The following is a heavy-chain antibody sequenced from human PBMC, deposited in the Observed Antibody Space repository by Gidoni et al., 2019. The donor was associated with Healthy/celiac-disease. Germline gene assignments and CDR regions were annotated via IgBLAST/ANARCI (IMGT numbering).Heavy chain of an antibody. J-gene: IGHJ4*02. CDR1: GFTFSSYA. CDR3: AKDQNGGSGWYNYFDY. CDR2: ISGSGGST. V-gene: IGHV3-23*04. Sequence: EVQLVESGGGLVQPGGSLRLSCAASGFTFSSYAMSWVRQAPGKGLEWVSAISGSGGSTYYADSVKGRFTISRDNSKNTLYLQMNSLRAEDTAVYYCAKDQNGGSGWYNYFDYWGQGTLVTVSS. D-gene: IGHD6-19*01.